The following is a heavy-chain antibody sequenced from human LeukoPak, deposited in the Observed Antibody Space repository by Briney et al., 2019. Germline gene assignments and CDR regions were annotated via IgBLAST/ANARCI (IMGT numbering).Heavy chain of an antibody. Sequence: PGGSLRLSCAASGFTFSSYSMNWVRQAPGKGLEWVSSISSSSSYIYYADSVKGQFTISRDNAKNSLYLQMNSLRAEDTAVYYCARVYDTSPYYFDYWGQGTLVTVSS. CDR3: ARVYDTSPYYFDY. V-gene: IGHV3-21*01. J-gene: IGHJ4*02. CDR1: GFTFSSYS. CDR2: ISSSSSYI. D-gene: IGHD3-22*01.